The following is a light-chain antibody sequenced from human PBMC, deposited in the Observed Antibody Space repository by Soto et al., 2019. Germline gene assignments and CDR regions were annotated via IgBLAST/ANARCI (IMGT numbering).Light chain of an antibody. Sequence: IVLTQSPDTLSLSPGERATLSCRASRSVSATHLAWYQQKPGQAPRLLLYGASTRATGIPDRFSGSGSGTDFTLTISRVEPEDFAVFYCQHYGSSPLTFGGGTKVEIK. CDR1: RSVSATH. J-gene: IGKJ4*01. V-gene: IGKV3-20*01. CDR3: QHYGSSPLT. CDR2: GAS.